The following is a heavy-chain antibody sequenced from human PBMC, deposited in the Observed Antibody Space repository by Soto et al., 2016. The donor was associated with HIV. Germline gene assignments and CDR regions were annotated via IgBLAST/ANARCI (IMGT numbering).Heavy chain of an antibody. J-gene: IGHJ4*02. CDR2: IYNNGRA. V-gene: IGHV4-31*02. D-gene: IGHD2-2*01. CDR1: GGSMSSGAYS. Sequence: QVQLQESGPGLVKPSETLSLNCTVSGGSMSSGAYSWSWIRQVPGKGLEWIGHIYNNGRAYYNPSLTSPVYISVDTSKNLFSLYLKSVTAADTAIYYCARTIPVHHYSDDWGQGNSGHRLL. CDR3: ARTIPVHHYSDD.